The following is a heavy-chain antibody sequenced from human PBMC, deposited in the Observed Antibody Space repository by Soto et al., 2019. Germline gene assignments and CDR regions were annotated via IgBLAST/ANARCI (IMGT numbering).Heavy chain of an antibody. CDR3: VREPGRYYYYYYGMDV. CDR1: GGSFSGYY. J-gene: IGHJ6*02. CDR2: INHSGST. V-gene: IGHV4-34*01. Sequence: SETLSLTCAVYGGSFSGYYWSWIRQPPGKGLEWIGEINHSGSTNYNPSLKSRVTISVDTSKKQFSLKLSSVTAADTAVYYCVREPGRYYYYYYGMDVWGQGTTVTVSS. D-gene: IGHD3-10*01.